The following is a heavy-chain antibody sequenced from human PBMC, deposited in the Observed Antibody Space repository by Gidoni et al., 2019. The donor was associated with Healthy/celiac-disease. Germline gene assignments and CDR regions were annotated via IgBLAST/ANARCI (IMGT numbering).Heavy chain of an antibody. V-gene: IGHV3-23*01. D-gene: IGHD6-19*01. CDR3: AKDRGPSGWYRDY. CDR1: GFAFSSYA. Sequence: EVQLLESGGGLVQPGGSLRLSCSASGFAFSSYAMSWVRQAPGKELELVSAISGSGGSTYYADSVKGRFTISRDNSKNTLYLQMNSLRAEDTAVYYCAKDRGPSGWYRDYWGQGTLVTVSS. CDR2: ISGSGGST. J-gene: IGHJ4*02.